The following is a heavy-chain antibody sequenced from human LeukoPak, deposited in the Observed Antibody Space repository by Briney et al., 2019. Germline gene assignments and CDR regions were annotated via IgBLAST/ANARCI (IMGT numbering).Heavy chain of an antibody. D-gene: IGHD6-13*01. Sequence: PGGSLRLSRAASGFTFSDYYMSWIRQAPGKGLEWVSYISSSGSTIYYADSVKGRFTISRDNAKNSLYLQMNSLRAEDTAVYYCARAAAGGWGSYYYYYMDVWGKGTTVTVSS. J-gene: IGHJ6*03. CDR1: GFTFSDYY. CDR3: ARAAAGGWGSYYYYYMDV. CDR2: ISSSGSTI. V-gene: IGHV3-11*01.